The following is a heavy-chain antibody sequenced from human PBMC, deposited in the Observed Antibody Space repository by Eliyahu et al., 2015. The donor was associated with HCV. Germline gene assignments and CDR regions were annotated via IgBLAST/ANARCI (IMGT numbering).Heavy chain of an antibody. D-gene: IGHD2-21*01. CDR1: GFTFSSYG. Sequence: QVQLVESGGGVVQPGRSLRLSCAASGFTFSSYGMHWVRQAPGKGLEWVAVISYDGSNKYYADSVKGRFTISRDNSKNTLYLQMNSLRAEDTAVYYCAKDARILWYLGHFDYWGQGTLVTVSS. CDR3: AKDARILWYLGHFDY. V-gene: IGHV3-30*18. J-gene: IGHJ4*02. CDR2: ISYDGSNK.